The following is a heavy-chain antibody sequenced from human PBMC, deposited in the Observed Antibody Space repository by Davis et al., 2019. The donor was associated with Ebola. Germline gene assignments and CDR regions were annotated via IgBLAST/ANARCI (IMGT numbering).Heavy chain of an antibody. Sequence: PSETLSLTCAISGDSVSSGGWNWIRQSPSRGLEWLGRTYYNSKWYSDYAVSVKSRITINPDTSKNQFSLQLNSVTPEDAAVYYCVRGWGRSGLDVWGQGTTVTVSS. CDR1: GDSVSSGG. V-gene: IGHV6-1*01. CDR3: VRGWGRSGLDV. CDR2: TYYNSKWYS. D-gene: IGHD3-16*01. J-gene: IGHJ6*02.